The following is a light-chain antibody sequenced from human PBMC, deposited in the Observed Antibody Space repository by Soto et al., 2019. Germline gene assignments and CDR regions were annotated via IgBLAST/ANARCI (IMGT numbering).Light chain of an antibody. Sequence: QSVLTQPASVSGSPGQSITISCTGTSSDIGAYNYVSWYQQHPGKAPKLLIYDVNYRPSGVSNRLSGSKSGNTASLTISGLQAEDEADYYCSSYAISSAYVVGTGTKVTVL. V-gene: IGLV2-14*01. CDR1: SSDIGAYNY. CDR3: SSYAISSAYV. J-gene: IGLJ1*01. CDR2: DVN.